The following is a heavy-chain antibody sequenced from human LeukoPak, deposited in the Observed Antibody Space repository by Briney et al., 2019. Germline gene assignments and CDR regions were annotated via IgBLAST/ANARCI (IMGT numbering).Heavy chain of an antibody. J-gene: IGHJ4*02. CDR2: ISADGGST. CDR1: GLNFDDSA. CDR3: AKESGKFDY. V-gene: IGHV3-43*02. Sequence: GGSLRLSCVASGLNFDDSAMHWVRKAPGKGLEWVSLISADGGSTFSADSVKGRFSISRDNSKNSLYLQMNSLRSEDTAMYYCAKESGKFDYWGQGTLVAVSS.